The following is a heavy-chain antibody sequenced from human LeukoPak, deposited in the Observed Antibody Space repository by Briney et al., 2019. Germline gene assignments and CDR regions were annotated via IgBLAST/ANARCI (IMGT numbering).Heavy chain of an antibody. CDR1: GFTFSSYW. D-gene: IGHD6-19*01. Sequence: GGSLRLSCAASGFTFSSYWMSWVRQAPGKGLEWVANIKQDGSEKYYVDSVKGRFTISRDNAKNSLYLQMNSLRAEDTAVYYCARQGYSSGWLLLYFDYRGQGTLVTVPS. CDR2: IKQDGSEK. J-gene: IGHJ4*02. V-gene: IGHV3-7*01. CDR3: ARQGYSSGWLLLYFDY.